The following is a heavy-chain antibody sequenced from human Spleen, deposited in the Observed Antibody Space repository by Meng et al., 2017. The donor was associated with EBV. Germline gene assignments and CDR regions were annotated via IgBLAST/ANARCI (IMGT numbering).Heavy chain of an antibody. CDR3: ARGQGYYDNSGYIDY. V-gene: IGHV4-34*01. J-gene: IGHJ4*02. D-gene: IGHD3-22*01. CDR2: INHSGST. CDR1: GGSFSGYY. Sequence: QVQLQQWGAGLLKPSXXLSLPXAVYGGSFSGYYWSWIRQPPVKGLEWIGEINHSGSTNYNPSLKSRVTISEDTSKNQFSLKLTSVTAADTAVYYCARGQGYYDNSGYIDYWGQGTLVTVSS.